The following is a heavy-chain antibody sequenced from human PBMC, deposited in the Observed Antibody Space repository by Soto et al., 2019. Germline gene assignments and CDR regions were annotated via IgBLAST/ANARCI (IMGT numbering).Heavy chain of an antibody. CDR2: TSYDGSTK. D-gene: IGHD2-2*01. CDR3: AKGQHCSSTSCYFYYYGVDV. Sequence: GGSLRLSCGASGFIFSRYWMNWVRQAPGKGLEWVAVTSYDGSTKYYADSVKGRFTISRDNSENTLYLQLNSLRAEDAAIYYCAKGQHCSSTSCYFYYYGVDVWGQGTTVTVSS. CDR1: GFIFSRYW. J-gene: IGHJ6*02. V-gene: IGHV3-30*18.